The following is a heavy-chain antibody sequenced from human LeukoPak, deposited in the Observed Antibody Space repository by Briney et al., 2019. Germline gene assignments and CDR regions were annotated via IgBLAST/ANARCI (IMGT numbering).Heavy chain of an antibody. D-gene: IGHD3/OR15-3a*01. CDR1: GYTFTGYY. Sequence: PWASVKVSCKASGYTFTGYYMHWVRQAPGQGLEWMGWINPNSGGTNYAQKFQGRVTMTRDTSISTAYMELSRLRSDDTAVYYCARSWTKGDAFDIWGQGTMVTVSS. CDR3: ARSWTKGDAFDI. CDR2: INPNSGGT. J-gene: IGHJ3*02. V-gene: IGHV1-2*02.